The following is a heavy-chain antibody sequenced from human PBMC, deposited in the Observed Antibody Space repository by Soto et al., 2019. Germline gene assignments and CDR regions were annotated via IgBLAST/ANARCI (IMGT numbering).Heavy chain of an antibody. V-gene: IGHV3-21*01. CDR3: ARTLGYGDYSGY. D-gene: IGHD4-17*01. CDR2: ISSSSGYI. Sequence: GGSLRLSCEASGFTFGNYAMTWVRQAPGKGLEWVSSISSSSGYIYYADSVKGRFTISRENAKNSLYLQMNSLRAEDTAVYYCARTLGYGDYSGYWGQGTMVTVSS. J-gene: IGHJ4*02. CDR1: GFTFGNYA.